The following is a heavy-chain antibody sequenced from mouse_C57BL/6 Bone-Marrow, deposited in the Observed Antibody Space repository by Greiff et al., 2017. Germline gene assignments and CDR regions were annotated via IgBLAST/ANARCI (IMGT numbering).Heavy chain of an antibody. Sequence: EVQLQQSGAELVRPGASVKLSCTASGFNIKDDYMHWVKQRPEQGLEWIGWIDPENGDTEYASKFQGKATITADTSSNTAYLQLSSLTSEDTAVYYCTPINTVVGGGYFDVWGTGTTVTVSS. V-gene: IGHV14-4*01. CDR2: IDPENGDT. CDR1: GFNIKDDY. J-gene: IGHJ1*03. D-gene: IGHD1-1*01. CDR3: TPINTVVGGGYFDV.